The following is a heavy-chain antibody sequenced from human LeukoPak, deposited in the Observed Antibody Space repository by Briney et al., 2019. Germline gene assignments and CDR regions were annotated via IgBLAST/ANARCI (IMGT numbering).Heavy chain of an antibody. CDR2: ISGSSGST. Sequence: GGSLRLSCAASGFTFSSYAMSWVRQAPGKGLEWVSAISGSSGSTYYADSVKGRFTISRDNSKNTLYLQMNSLRAEDTAVYYCAKGYCSSTSCRGDYWGQGTLVTVSS. V-gene: IGHV3-23*01. J-gene: IGHJ4*02. D-gene: IGHD2-2*01. CDR1: GFTFSSYA. CDR3: AKGYCSSTSCRGDY.